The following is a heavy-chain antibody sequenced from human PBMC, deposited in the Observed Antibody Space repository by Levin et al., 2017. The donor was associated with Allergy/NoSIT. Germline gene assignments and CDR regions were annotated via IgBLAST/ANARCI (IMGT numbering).Heavy chain of an antibody. V-gene: IGHV3-72*01. CDR2: IRSKRYSYTT. CDR1: GFSFSNHY. Sequence: GESLKISCAASGFSFSNHYMDWVRQAPGKGLEWVGRIRSKRYSYTTDYAASVKGRFIISRDDSRNSLSLQMNSLKTEDTAVYYCAREVGYCYSGSCYSWSEYVYYYMDVWGKGTTVTVSS. J-gene: IGHJ6*03. CDR3: AREVGYCYSGSCYSWSEYVYYYMDV. D-gene: IGHD2-2*02.